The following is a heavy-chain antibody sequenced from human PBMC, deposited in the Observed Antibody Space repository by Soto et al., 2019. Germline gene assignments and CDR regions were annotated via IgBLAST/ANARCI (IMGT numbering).Heavy chain of an antibody. D-gene: IGHD4-17*01. CDR3: ARVRATDYEIDY. CDR2: IKRDGSEK. V-gene: IGHV3-7*03. CDR1: GFMFGSYW. Sequence: GGSLRLSCTASGFMFGSYWMTWARHVPGKGLQWVANIKRDGSEKYYVDFVKGRFTISRDNADNSVFLDMNNLRVDDTATYYCARVRATDYEIDYRGQAAPVPVSS. J-gene: IGHJ4*02.